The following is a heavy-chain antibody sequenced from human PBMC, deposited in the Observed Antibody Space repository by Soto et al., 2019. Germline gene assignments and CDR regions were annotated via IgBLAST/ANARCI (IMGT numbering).Heavy chain of an antibody. CDR3: ARGLRCDGDCGLLNTLFDY. Sequence: PGGSLRLSCAASGFTFSSYAMSWVRRAPGKGLEWVSVISDSFDIPFYADSVKGRFTISRDISKNTLYLQMNGLRADDSAVYYCARGLRCDGDCGLLNTLFDYWGQGTLVTVSS. CDR2: ISDSFDIP. J-gene: IGHJ4*02. CDR1: GFTFSSYA. V-gene: IGHV3-23*01. D-gene: IGHD2-21*02.